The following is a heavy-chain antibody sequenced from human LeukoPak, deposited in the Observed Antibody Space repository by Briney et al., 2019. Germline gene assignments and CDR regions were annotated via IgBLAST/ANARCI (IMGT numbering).Heavy chain of an antibody. D-gene: IGHD3-10*01. CDR3: AKAMSSAWNFDL. Sequence: SETLSLTCTVSGDSISTYSWIWIRQPPGKGLECIGYISYSGSTNFNPSLQSRVTMSVATSKNQFSLKLNSVTAADTGVYYCAKAMSSAWNFDLWGRGTLVTVSS. V-gene: IGHV4-59*01. CDR2: ISYSGST. CDR1: GDSISTYS. J-gene: IGHJ2*01.